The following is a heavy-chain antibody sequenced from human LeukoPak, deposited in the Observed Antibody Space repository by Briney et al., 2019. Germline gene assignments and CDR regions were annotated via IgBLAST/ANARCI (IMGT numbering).Heavy chain of an antibody. CDR3: ARGPGYYGSGTYAFDI. CDR1: GFTVSSNY. Sequence: GGSLRLSCAASGFTVSSNYMSWVRQAPGKGLEWVSVIYSSGGTYYADSVKGQFTISRDTSKNTLYLQMNSLRAEDTAVYYCARGPGYYGSGTYAFDIWGQGTMVTVSS. V-gene: IGHV3-66*02. CDR2: IYSSGGT. J-gene: IGHJ3*02. D-gene: IGHD3-10*01.